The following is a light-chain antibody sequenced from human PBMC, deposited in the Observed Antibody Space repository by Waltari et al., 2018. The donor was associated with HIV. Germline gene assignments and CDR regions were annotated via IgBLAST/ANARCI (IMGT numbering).Light chain of an antibody. Sequence: SYFLTQPPSVSVAPGQTARITCGGNNIGSRRGHWYQQKPGQAPVMVVFDDTHRPSGIPERFSGSNSGNTATLTITRVEAGDEADYFCQVWDTRSDHPVVFGGGTNLTVL. V-gene: IGLV3-21*02. CDR2: DDT. CDR1: NIGSRR. CDR3: QVWDTRSDHPVV. J-gene: IGLJ2*01.